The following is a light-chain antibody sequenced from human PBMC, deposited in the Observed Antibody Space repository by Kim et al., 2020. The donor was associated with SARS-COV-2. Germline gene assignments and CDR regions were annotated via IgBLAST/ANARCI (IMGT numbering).Light chain of an antibody. CDR3: CSYAGSYLVV. V-gene: IGLV2-11*01. CDR2: DVS. CDR1: SSDVGGYNY. J-gene: IGLJ2*01. Sequence: GQSVTISCTGTSSDVGGYNYVSWYQQHPGKAPKLMIYDVSKRPSGVPDRFSGSKSGNTASLTISGLQAEDEADYYCCSYAGSYLVVFGGGTKLTVL.